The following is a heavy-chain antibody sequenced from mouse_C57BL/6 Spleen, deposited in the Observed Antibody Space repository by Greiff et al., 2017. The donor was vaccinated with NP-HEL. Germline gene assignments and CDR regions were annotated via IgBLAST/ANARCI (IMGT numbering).Heavy chain of an antibody. Sequence: QVQLQQPGAELVRPGTSVKLSCKASGYTFTSYWMHWVKQRPGQGLEWIGVIDPSDSYTNYNQKFKGKATLTVDTSSSTAYMQLSSLTSEDSAVYYCAGVGWDGDFDYWGQGTTLTVSS. CDR2: IDPSDSYT. D-gene: IGHD4-1*01. J-gene: IGHJ2*01. V-gene: IGHV1-59*01. CDR3: AGVGWDGDFDY. CDR1: GYTFTSYW.